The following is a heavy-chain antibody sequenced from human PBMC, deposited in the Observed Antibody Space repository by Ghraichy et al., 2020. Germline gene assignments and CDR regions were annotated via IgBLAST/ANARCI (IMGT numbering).Heavy chain of an antibody. CDR3: AARLAVAGRGWFDP. CDR2: IVVGSGNT. D-gene: IGHD6-19*01. V-gene: IGHV1-58*01. Sequence: SVKVSCKASGFTFTSSAVQWVRQARGQRLEWIGWIVVGSGNTNYAQKFQERVTITRDMSTSTAYMELSSLRSEDTAVYYCAARLAVAGRGWFDPWGQGTLVTVPS. CDR1: GFTFTSSA. J-gene: IGHJ5*02.